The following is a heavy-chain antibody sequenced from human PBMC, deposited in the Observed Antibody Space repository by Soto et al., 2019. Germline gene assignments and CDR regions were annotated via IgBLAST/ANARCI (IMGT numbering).Heavy chain of an antibody. D-gene: IGHD4-4*01. V-gene: IGHV3-23*01. J-gene: IGHJ4*02. CDR2: ISGSGGST. Sequence: GGSLRLSCASSVCTFSSYAMSCVRHAPGKGLEWVSAISGSGGSTYYADSVKGRFTISRDNSKNTLYLQMNSLRAEDTAVYYCAKCNPSKSPPDYWGQGTPVTVSS. CDR3: AKCNPSKSPPDY. CDR1: VCTFSSYA.